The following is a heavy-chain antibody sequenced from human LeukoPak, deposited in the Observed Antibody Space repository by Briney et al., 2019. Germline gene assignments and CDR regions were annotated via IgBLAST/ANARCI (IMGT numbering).Heavy chain of an antibody. CDR3: ASGGYCGSTSCYPIDY. CDR2: ITSSSSTI. J-gene: IGHJ4*02. Sequence: PGGSLRLSCAASGFTFSNYGMNWVRQAPGKGLEWVSYITSSSSTIYYADSVKGRFTISRDNAKNSLYLQMNSPRAEDTAVYYCASGGYCGSTSCYPIDYWGQGTLVTLSS. CDR1: GFTFSNYG. V-gene: IGHV3-48*04. D-gene: IGHD2-2*01.